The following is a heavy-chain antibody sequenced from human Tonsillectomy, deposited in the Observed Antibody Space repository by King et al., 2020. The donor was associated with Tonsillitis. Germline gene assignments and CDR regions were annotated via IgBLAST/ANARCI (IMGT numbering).Heavy chain of an antibody. CDR1: CGSLSSSNW. Sequence: VQLQESGPGLVKPSGALSLTCAVSCGSLSSSNWWSWVRQPPGKGLEWIGGIYHSGGTNYNPSLKSRVTMSVEKSKNQFSLKLSSVTAADTAVYYCARRRWNAFDLWGQGTRVTVSS. D-gene: IGHD5-24*01. J-gene: IGHJ3*01. CDR3: ARRRWNAFDL. CDR2: IYHSGGT. V-gene: IGHV4-4*02.